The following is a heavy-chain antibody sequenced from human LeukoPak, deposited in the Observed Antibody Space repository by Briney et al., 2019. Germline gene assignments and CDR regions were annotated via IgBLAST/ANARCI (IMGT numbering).Heavy chain of an antibody. D-gene: IGHD4-17*01. CDR3: ARDYGDYYGMDV. CDR1: GFTFSSYN. J-gene: IGHJ6*02. CDR2: ISGSGSYI. Sequence: GGSLRLSCAASGFTFSSYNMNWVRQAPGKGLEWVSPISGSGSYIYYADSVKGRLTISRDNAKNSLYLQMNSLRAEDTAVYYCARDYGDYYGMDVWGQGTTVTVSS. V-gene: IGHV3-21*01.